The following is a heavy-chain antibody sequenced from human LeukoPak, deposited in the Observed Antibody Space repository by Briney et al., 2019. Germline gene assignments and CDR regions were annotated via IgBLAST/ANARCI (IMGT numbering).Heavy chain of an antibody. CDR1: GFAFSSYE. CDR2: ISTSVSTI. CDR3: ARGSDYGVGAFDI. V-gene: IGHV3-48*03. J-gene: IGHJ3*02. Sequence: PEGSLRLSCAASGFAFSSYEMNWVRQAPGKGLEWVSYISTSVSTIYYGDSVKGRSTISRDNAKNSLFLQMNILRAEDTAVYYCARGSDYGVGAFDIWGQGTMVTVSS. D-gene: IGHD4-17*01.